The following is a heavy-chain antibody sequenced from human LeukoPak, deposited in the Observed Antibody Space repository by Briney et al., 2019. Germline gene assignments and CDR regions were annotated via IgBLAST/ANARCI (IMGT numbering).Heavy chain of an antibody. CDR2: MDASGST. D-gene: IGHD3-3*01. Sequence: SETLSLTCTVSGGSISTNYWNWIRQPAGKGLEWIGRMDASGSTNYNPSLRSRVTMSVDTSKNQFSLKLSSVTAADTAVYYCAKMPGDFWSAFYHYFDFWGQGTLVTVSS. J-gene: IGHJ4*02. CDR1: GGSISTNY. CDR3: AKMPGDFWSAFYHYFDF. V-gene: IGHV4-4*07.